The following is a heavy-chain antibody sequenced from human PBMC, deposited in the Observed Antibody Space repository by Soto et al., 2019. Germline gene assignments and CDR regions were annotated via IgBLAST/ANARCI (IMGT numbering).Heavy chain of an antibody. CDR2: ISRDGSTM. Sequence: QVQLVESGGGVVQPGRSLRLSCAASGVTLSNFGMHWVRQAPGKGLEWVAVISRDGSTMFYADSVKGRFTISRDSSRNTLYVQMNSLRAEDTAVYHCVGEVASGYWGQGTLVTVSS. D-gene: IGHD2-21*01. J-gene: IGHJ4*02. V-gene: IGHV3-30*03. CDR3: VGEVASGY. CDR1: GVTLSNFG.